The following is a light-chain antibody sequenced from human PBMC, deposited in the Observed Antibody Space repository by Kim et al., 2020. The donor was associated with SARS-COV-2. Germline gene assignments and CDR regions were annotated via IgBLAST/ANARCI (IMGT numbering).Light chain of an antibody. Sequence: QSALAKPASVSASPGQSITIPCTGTINDIGAHNYVSWYQQHAGSAPKLIIFDVIRRPSGVSNRFSGSKSGTTASLTISGLQAEDEGDYYCSSYTGDSTSRMFGTGTQVTVL. J-gene: IGLJ1*01. CDR3: SSYTGDSTSRM. CDR2: DVI. V-gene: IGLV2-14*03. CDR1: INDIGAHNY.